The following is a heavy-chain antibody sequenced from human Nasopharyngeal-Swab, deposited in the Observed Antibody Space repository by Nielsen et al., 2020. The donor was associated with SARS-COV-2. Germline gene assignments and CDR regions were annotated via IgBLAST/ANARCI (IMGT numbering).Heavy chain of an antibody. CDR1: GFTFSSYN. CDR3: ARGCVLTGPSCYYYGMDV. CDR2: ISSSSSYI. Sequence: GGSLRLSCAASGFTFSSYNMNWVRQAPGKGLEWVSSISSSSSYIYYADSVKGRFTISRDNAKNSLYLQMNSLRVEDTAVYYCARGCVLTGPSCYYYGMDVWGQGTTVTVSS. D-gene: IGHD3-9*01. V-gene: IGHV3-21*01. J-gene: IGHJ6*02.